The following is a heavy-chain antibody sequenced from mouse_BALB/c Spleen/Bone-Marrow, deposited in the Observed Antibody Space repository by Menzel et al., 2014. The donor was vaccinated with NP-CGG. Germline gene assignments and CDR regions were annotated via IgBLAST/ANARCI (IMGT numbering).Heavy chain of an antibody. Sequence: VQRVESGPELVKPGASVKISCKVSDYTFTDYYINWVKQKPGQGLEWIGWIYPGNGYSKYNEKFKGKATLTVDTSSSTASMQLSSLTSEDTAVYFCLFGGYVMDYWGQGTSVTVSS. CDR2: IYPGNGYS. CDR1: DYTFTDYY. V-gene: IGHV1-84*02. J-gene: IGHJ4*01. CDR3: LFGGYVMDY. D-gene: IGHD1-1*02.